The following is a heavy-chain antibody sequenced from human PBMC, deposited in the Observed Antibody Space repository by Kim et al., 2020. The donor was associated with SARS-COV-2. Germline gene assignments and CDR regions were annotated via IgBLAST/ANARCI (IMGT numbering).Heavy chain of an antibody. Sequence: SETLSLTCAVSGGSISSSNWWSWVRQPPGKGLEWIGEIYHSGSTNYNQSLKSRVTISVDKSKNQFSLKLSSVTAADTAVYYCASPYSSGWYGMDVWGQGTTVTVSS. V-gene: IGHV4-4*02. CDR1: GGSISSSNW. CDR3: ASPYSSGWYGMDV. CDR2: IYHSGST. J-gene: IGHJ6*01. D-gene: IGHD6-19*01.